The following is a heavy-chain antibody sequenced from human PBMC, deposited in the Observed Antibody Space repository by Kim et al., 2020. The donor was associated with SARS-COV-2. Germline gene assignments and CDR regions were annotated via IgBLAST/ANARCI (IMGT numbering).Heavy chain of an antibody. V-gene: IGHV3-48*02. J-gene: IGHJ4*02. CDR1: GFTFSSYS. CDR2: ISSSSSTI. D-gene: IGHD1-26*01. CDR3: ARDGIGAGWLHAKGNFDY. Sequence: GGSLRLSCAASGFTFSSYSMNWVRQAPGKGLEWVLYISSSSSTIYYADSVKGRFTISRDNAKNSLYLQMNSLRDEDTAVYYCARDGIGAGWLHAKGNFDYWGQGTLVTVSS.